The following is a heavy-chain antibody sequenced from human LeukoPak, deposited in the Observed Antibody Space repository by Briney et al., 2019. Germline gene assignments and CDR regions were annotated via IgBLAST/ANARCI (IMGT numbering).Heavy chain of an antibody. D-gene: IGHD2-2*02. V-gene: IGHV1-18*01. J-gene: IGHJ5*02. CDR2: ISAYNGNT. CDR1: GYTFTRYG. CDR3: ARSGIFFGSSSTSCYSWFDP. Sequence: AAVKVSCKASGYTFTRYGISWGRQAPGQGVEWMGWISAYNGNTNYAQKLQGRVTMTTDTSTSTAYMEKRSLRSDDTAVYYCARSGIFFGSSSTSCYSWFDPWGQGTLVTVSS.